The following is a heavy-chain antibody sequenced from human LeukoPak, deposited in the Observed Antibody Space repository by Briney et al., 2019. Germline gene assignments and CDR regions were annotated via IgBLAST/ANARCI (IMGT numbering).Heavy chain of an antibody. J-gene: IGHJ5*02. CDR1: GGSFSGYY. CDR3: ASLAYCGGDCTWDWFDP. D-gene: IGHD2-21*02. Sequence: SETLSLTCAVYGGSFSGYYWSWIRQPPGKGLEWIGEIKHSGSTNYNPSLKSRVTISVDTSKNQFSLKLSSVTAADTAVYYCASLAYCGGDCTWDWFDPWGQGTLVTVSS. CDR2: IKHSGST. V-gene: IGHV4-34*01.